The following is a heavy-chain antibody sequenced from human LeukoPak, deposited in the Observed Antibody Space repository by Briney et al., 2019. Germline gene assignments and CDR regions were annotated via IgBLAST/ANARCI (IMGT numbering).Heavy chain of an antibody. V-gene: IGHV1-69*02. D-gene: IGHD3-22*01. CDR3: ASLYYYVSSGSPFDY. J-gene: IGHJ4*02. CDR1: GGTFSSYT. Sequence: GASVKVSCKASGGTFSSYTISWVRQAPGQGLEWMGRIIPILGIANYAQKFQGRVTITADKSTSTAYMELSSLRSEDTAVYYCASLYYYVSSGSPFDYWGQGTLVTVSS. CDR2: IIPILGIA.